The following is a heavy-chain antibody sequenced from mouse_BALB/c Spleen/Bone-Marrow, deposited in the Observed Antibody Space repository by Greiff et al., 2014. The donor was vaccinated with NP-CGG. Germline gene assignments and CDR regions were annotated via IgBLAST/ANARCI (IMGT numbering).Heavy chain of an antibody. V-gene: IGHV1-20*02. D-gene: IGHD1-1*01. Sequence: VQLKQSGPELVKPGASVKISCKASGYSFTGYFMNWVVQSHGKSLEWIGRINPYNGDTFYYQKFKGKATLTVDKSSSTAHMELRSLASEDSAVYYCARSGYYGSSYFDYWGQGTTLTVSS. CDR1: GYSFTGYF. J-gene: IGHJ2*01. CDR3: ARSGYYGSSYFDY. CDR2: INPYNGDT.